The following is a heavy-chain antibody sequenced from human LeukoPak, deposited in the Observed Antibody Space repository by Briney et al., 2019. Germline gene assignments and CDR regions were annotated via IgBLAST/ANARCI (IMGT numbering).Heavy chain of an antibody. CDR2: ISSSSSYT. D-gene: IGHD6-13*01. J-gene: IGHJ4*01. CDR3: ARVKAAVGLTSDV. V-gene: IGHV3-11*05. Sequence: GGSLRLSCAASGFTFSDYYMSWIRQAPGKGLEWVSYISSSSSYTNYADSVKGRFTISRDNAKNSLYLQMNSLRAEDTAVYYSARVKAAVGLTSDVWGQGTLVTVSS. CDR1: GFTFSDYY.